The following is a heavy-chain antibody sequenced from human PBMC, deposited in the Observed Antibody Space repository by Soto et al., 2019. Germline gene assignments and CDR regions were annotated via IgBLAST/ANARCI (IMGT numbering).Heavy chain of an antibody. D-gene: IGHD2-21*02. V-gene: IGHV5-51*01. CDR1: GYSFNSYW. CDR3: ARHPHDYYNEGHYCYYYDMDV. Sequence: EVQLVQSGAEVRKPGESLKISCKGSGYSFNSYWIGWVRQMPGKGLEWMGIIYPGDADTRYSPSFQGQGTISADKCISTAYLEWSSLNASETAMYYCARHPHDYYNEGHYCYYYDMDVWGKGTTVTVSS. CDR2: IYPGDADT. J-gene: IGHJ6*03.